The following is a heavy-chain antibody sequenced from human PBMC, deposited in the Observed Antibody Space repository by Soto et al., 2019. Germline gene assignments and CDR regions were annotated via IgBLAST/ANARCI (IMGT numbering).Heavy chain of an antibody. J-gene: IGHJ4*02. Sequence: VQLVESGGGLVQPGGSLRLSCEASGFTFSNFGINWVRQAPGKGLEWVSHISSSSTTIYYAESVKGRFTISRDNAKNSLYLQMSSLRGEDTAVYYCATSFMTTIGTTAWGQGTLVTVSS. CDR2: ISSSSTTI. V-gene: IGHV3-48*01. CDR1: GFTFSNFG. CDR3: ATSFMTTIGTTA. D-gene: IGHD1-1*01.